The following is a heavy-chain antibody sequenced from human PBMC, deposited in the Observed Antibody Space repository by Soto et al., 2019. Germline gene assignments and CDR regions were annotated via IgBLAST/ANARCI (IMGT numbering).Heavy chain of an antibody. CDR2: INAGNGNT. V-gene: IGHV1-3*01. Sequence: QVQLVQSGAEVKKPGASVKVSCKASGYTFTSYAMHWVRQAPGQRLEWMGWINAGNGNTKYSQKFQGRVTITRDTTASTAYMELSSLRSEDTPVYYCARDTDYDILTGYYVDFDIWGQGTMVTVSS. J-gene: IGHJ3*02. CDR3: ARDTDYDILTGYYVDFDI. D-gene: IGHD3-9*01. CDR1: GYTFTSYA.